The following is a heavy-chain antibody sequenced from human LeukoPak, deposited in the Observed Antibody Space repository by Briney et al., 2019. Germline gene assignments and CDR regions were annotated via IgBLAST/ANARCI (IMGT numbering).Heavy chain of an antibody. CDR1: GGSISSSSYY. Sequence: PSETLSLTCTVSGGSISSSSYYWGWIRQPPGKGLEWIGSIYYSGSTYYNPSLKSRVTISVDTSKNQFSLKLSSVTAADTAVYYCARQRCSGGRCDRPALRWFDPWGQGTLVTVSS. D-gene: IGHD2-15*01. J-gene: IGHJ5*02. CDR3: ARQRCSGGRCDRPALRWFDP. CDR2: IYYSGST. V-gene: IGHV4-39*01.